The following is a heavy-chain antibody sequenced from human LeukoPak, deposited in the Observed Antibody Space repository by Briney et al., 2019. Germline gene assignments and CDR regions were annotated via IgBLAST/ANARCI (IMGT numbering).Heavy chain of an antibody. V-gene: IGHV3-23*01. CDR2: IIDDGSST. CDR3: AKPHDSGWWMFDY. J-gene: IGHJ4*02. Sequence: GGSLRLSCAASGFIFSSYAMTWVRQAPGKGLEWVSAIIDDGSSTYYADSVKGRFSISRDNSKNTVYLQMNSLRAEDTATYYCAKPHDSGWWMFDYWGQGTLVTVSS. CDR1: GFIFSSYA. D-gene: IGHD6-13*01.